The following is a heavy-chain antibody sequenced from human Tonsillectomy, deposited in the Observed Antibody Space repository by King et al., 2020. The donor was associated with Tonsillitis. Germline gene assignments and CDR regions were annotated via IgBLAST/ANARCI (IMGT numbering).Heavy chain of an antibody. CDR2: VNSDGTIT. Sequence: VQLVESGGGLVQPGGSLRLSCAASGFTFSTYWMHWVRQAPGKGLVWVSRVNSDGTITNYADSVRGRFTISSDNANNTLYLQLNSLRAEDTALYSGARVSGGNTPFDYWGQGTLVTVSS. D-gene: IGHD2-15*01. CDR1: GFTFSTYW. V-gene: IGHV3-74*01. J-gene: IGHJ4*02. CDR3: ARVSGGNTPFDY.